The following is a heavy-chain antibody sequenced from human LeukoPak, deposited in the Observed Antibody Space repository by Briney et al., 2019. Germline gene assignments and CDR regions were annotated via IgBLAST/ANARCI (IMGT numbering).Heavy chain of an antibody. CDR3: TRTSASTAIDY. CDR2: IYYSGST. V-gene: IGHV4-61*05. J-gene: IGHJ4*02. CDR1: GFSISSSRYY. D-gene: IGHD4-17*01. Sequence: SETLSLTCSVSGFSISSSRYYWGWIRQPPGKGLEWIGYIYYSGSTNYNPSLKSRVTMSLDTSKNQFSLKLSSVTAADTAVYYCTRTSASTAIDYWGQGTLVTVSS.